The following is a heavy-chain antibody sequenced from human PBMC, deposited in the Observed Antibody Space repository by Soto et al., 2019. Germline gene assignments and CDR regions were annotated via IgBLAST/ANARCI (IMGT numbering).Heavy chain of an antibody. CDR3: ARLLAGYCSGGSCYGGYYFDY. J-gene: IGHJ4*02. CDR2: IYYSGST. Sequence: SETLSLTCTVSGGSISSGGYYWSWIRQHPGKGLEWIGYIYYSGSTYYNPSLKSRVTISVDTSKNQFSLKLSSVTAADTAVYYCARLLAGYCSGGSCYGGYYFDYWGQGTLVTVSS. D-gene: IGHD2-15*01. V-gene: IGHV4-31*03. CDR1: GGSISSGGYY.